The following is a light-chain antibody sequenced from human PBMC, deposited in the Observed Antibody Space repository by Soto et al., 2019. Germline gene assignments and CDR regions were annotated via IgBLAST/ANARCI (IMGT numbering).Light chain of an antibody. CDR1: SSDVGGYNY. Sequence: QSALTQPPSASGSPGQSVTISCTGTSSDVGGYNYVSWFQQHPGKAPKLIIYEVTKRPSGVPDRFSGSKSGNTASLTVSGLQGEDEADYYCNSYAGSNNVIFGGGTKVTV. J-gene: IGLJ2*01. CDR3: NSYAGSNNVI. CDR2: EVT. V-gene: IGLV2-8*01.